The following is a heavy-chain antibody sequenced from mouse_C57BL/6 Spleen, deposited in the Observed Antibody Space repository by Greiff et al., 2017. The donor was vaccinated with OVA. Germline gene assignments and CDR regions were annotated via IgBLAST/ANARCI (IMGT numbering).Heavy chain of an antibody. V-gene: IGHV1-42*01. J-gene: IGHJ2*01. Sequence: VQLQPSGPELVKPGASVKISCKASGYSFTGYYMNWVKQSPEKSLEWIGEINPSTGGTTYNQKFKAKATLTVDKSSSTAYMQLKSLTSEDSAVYYCARGETGNYFDYWGQGTTLTVSS. D-gene: IGHD4-1*01. CDR1: GYSFTGYY. CDR2: INPSTGGT. CDR3: ARGETGNYFDY.